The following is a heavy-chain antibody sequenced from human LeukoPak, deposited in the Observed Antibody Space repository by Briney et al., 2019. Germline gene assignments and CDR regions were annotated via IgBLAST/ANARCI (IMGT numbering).Heavy chain of an antibody. CDR2: IYDSGST. V-gene: IGHV4-39*07. Sequence: SETLSLTCTVSGDSISSSGYYWGWIRQPPGKGLEWIGSIYDSGSTYYNPSLKSRVTISVDTSKNQFSLKLSSVTAADTAVYYCARDYGSGSYEVGFDYWGQGTLVTVSS. D-gene: IGHD3-10*01. CDR3: ARDYGSGSYEVGFDY. J-gene: IGHJ4*02. CDR1: GDSISSSGYY.